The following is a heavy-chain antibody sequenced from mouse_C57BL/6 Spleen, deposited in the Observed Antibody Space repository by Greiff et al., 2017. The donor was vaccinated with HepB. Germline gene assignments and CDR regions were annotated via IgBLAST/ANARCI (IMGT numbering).Heavy chain of an antibody. CDR2: IDPETGGT. CDR1: GYTFTDYE. D-gene: IGHD3-3*01. J-gene: IGHJ1*03. V-gene: IGHV1-15*01. Sequence: VQLQQSGAELVRPGASVTLSCKASGYTFTDYEMHWVKQTPVHGLEWIGAIDPETGGTAYNQKFKGKAILTADKSSSTAYMELRSLTSEDSAGYYCTRGGWGYWYFDVWGTGTTVTVSS. CDR3: TRGGWGYWYFDV.